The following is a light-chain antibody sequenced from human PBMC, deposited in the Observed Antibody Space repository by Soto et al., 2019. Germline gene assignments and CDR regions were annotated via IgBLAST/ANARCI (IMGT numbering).Light chain of an antibody. Sequence: EIVLTQSPGTLSLSPGERATLSCRASQSVSSSFLAWYQQKPGQAPRLLIYGACSRATSITDRFSGSGSGTDFTLTISRLEPEDFAVYYCQQYGSSPYTFGQGTKLKIK. CDR1: QSVSSSF. CDR2: GAC. CDR3: QQYGSSPYT. V-gene: IGKV3-20*01. J-gene: IGKJ2*01.